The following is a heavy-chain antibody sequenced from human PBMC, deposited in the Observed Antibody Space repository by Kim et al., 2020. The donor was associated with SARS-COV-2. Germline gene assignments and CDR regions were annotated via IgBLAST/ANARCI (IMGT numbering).Heavy chain of an antibody. D-gene: IGHD4-17*01. CDR2: ISRSSENI. V-gene: IGHV3-48*02. J-gene: IGHJ4*02. Sequence: GGSLRLSCAASGFTFTSYSMNWVRQAPGKGLEWISIISRSSENIYYADSVQGRFTISRDNAKNSLYLQMNSLRDEDTAVYYCVRDHDYAFDHWGQGTLVTVSS. CDR1: GFTFTSYS. CDR3: VRDHDYAFDH.